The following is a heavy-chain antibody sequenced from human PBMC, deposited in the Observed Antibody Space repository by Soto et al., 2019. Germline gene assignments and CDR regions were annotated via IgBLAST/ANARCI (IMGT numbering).Heavy chain of an antibody. J-gene: IGHJ4*02. D-gene: IGHD1-1*01. V-gene: IGHV1-8*01. CDR3: ARRAETNGWNGFGADKYYFDF. CDR1: GYTFTSYD. Sequence: ASVKVSCKASGYTFTSYDIYWVRQATGQGLEWMGWMNPNTGNSGYAQKFQGRVTMTSDTSISTAHMELSSLRSEDTAVYYCARRAETNGWNGFGADKYYFDFWGQGTLVTVSS. CDR2: MNPNTGNS.